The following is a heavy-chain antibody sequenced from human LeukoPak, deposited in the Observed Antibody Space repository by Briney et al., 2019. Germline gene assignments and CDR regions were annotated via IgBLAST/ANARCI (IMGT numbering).Heavy chain of an antibody. J-gene: IGHJ4*02. V-gene: IGHV4-59*01. Sequence: PSETLSLTCTVSGGSFNSYYWSWIPQPPGKGLEWIGYIYYIGSTDYNPSLKSRVTISIDTSKNQFSLKLTSVTPADTAVYYCARGRLAAAPYFDYWGQGTLVTVSS. CDR2: IYYIGST. CDR3: ARGRLAAAPYFDY. D-gene: IGHD6-13*01. CDR1: GGSFNSYY.